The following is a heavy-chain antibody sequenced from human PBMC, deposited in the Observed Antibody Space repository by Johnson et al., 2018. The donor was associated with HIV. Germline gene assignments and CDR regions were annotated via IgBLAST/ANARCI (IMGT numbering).Heavy chain of an antibody. J-gene: IGHJ3*02. V-gene: IGHV3-33*01. CDR2: IWADGSDT. D-gene: IGHD3-22*01. Sequence: QVQLVESGGGVVQTGRSLRLSCASSGFSFSSYGMHWVRQAPGKGLEWVAIIWADGSDTRYADSVKGRFTISRDNAKTTLYLQMNSLRAEDTAVYYCAREVNAFDIWGQGTVVTVSS. CDR1: GFSFSSYG. CDR3: AREVNAFDI.